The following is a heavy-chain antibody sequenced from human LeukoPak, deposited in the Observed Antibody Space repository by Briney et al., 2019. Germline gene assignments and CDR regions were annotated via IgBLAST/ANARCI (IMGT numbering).Heavy chain of an antibody. CDR1: GFTFSTYS. CDR2: MSHDGDNK. D-gene: IGHD6-13*01. Sequence: GGSLRLSCSASGFTFSTYSMYWVRQAPGKGLEWVAVMSHDGDNKYYADSVKGRFTISRDNSKNTLYLQMNSLRAEDTAVYYCAKAGYSSIWYIDYWGQGTLVTVSS. V-gene: IGHV3-30*18. J-gene: IGHJ4*02. CDR3: AKAGYSSIWYIDY.